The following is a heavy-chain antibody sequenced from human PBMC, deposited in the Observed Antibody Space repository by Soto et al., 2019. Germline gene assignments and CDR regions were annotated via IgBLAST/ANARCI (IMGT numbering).Heavy chain of an antibody. CDR2: ISSSSSTI. V-gene: IGHV3-48*02. Sequence: GGSLRLSCAASGCTFSSYSMNWVRQAPGKGLEWVSYISSSSSTIYYADSVKGRFTISRDNAKNSLYLQMNSLRDEDTAVYYCASRELYRYYYYGMDVWGQGTTVTVSS. CDR1: GCTFSSYS. J-gene: IGHJ6*02. D-gene: IGHD3-10*01. CDR3: ASRELYRYYYYGMDV.